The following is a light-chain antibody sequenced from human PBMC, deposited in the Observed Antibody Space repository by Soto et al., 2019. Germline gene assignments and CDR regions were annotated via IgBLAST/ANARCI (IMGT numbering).Light chain of an antibody. CDR3: QQFGGSPMYT. CDR2: DAS. CDR1: QSVSSDF. Sequence: VVLTQSPATLSLSPGERATLSCRASQSVSSDFLAWYQQRPGQAPRLLISDASNRAPGTPDRFSGSGSGTEFTLSISSLEPEDFAVYYCQQFGGSPMYTFGQGTKLEIK. J-gene: IGKJ2*01. V-gene: IGKV3-20*01.